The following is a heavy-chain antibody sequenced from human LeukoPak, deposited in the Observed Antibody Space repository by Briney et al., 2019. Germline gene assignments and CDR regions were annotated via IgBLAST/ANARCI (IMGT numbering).Heavy chain of an antibody. D-gene: IGHD3-22*01. J-gene: IGHJ4*02. V-gene: IGHV3-30*03. CDR2: ISYDGSNK. Sequence: GGSLRLSCAASGFTFSSYWMNWVRQAPGKGLEWVAVISYDGSNKYYADSVKGRFTISRDNSKNTLYLQMNSLRAEDTAVYYCARDHNDSSGYFDYWGQGTLVIVSA. CDR1: GFTFSSYW. CDR3: ARDHNDSSGYFDY.